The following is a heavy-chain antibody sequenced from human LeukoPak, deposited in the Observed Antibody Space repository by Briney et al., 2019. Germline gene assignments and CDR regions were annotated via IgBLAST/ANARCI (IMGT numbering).Heavy chain of an antibody. J-gene: IGHJ4*02. CDR2: ISGSGGST. CDR3: AKGRDGSGWSNFDY. D-gene: IGHD6-19*01. Sequence: GGSLRLSCAASGFTFSSYGMHWVRQAPGKGLEWVSAISGSGGSTYYADSVKGRFTISRDNSKNTLYLQMNSLRAEDTAVYYCAKGRDGSGWSNFDYWGQGTLVTVSS. V-gene: IGHV3-23*01. CDR1: GFTFSSYG.